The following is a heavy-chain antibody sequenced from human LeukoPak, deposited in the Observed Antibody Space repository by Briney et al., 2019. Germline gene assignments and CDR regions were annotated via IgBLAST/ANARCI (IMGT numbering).Heavy chain of an antibody. CDR3: ARDPSLYYDSSGYAYFDY. CDR2: IWYDGSNK. CDR1: GFTFSSYA. V-gene: IGHV3-33*08. D-gene: IGHD3-22*01. Sequence: PGGSLRLSCAASGFTFSSYAMHWVRQAPGKGLEWVAVIWYDGSNKYYADSVKGRFTISRDNSKNTLYLQMNSLRAEDTAVYYCARDPSLYYDSSGYAYFDYWGQGTLVTVSS. J-gene: IGHJ4*02.